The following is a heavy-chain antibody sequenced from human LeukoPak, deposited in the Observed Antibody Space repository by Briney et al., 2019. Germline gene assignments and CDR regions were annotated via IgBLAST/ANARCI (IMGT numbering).Heavy chain of an antibody. CDR3: AKDSCSSTSCYEEDWYFDL. CDR1: GFTFSNYA. D-gene: IGHD2-2*01. CDR2: ISTDGGST. J-gene: IGHJ2*01. Sequence: GGSLRLSCSASGFTFSNYAMHWVRQTPGKGLEYVSAISTDGGSTYYADSVKGRFTISRDNSKNSLYLQMNSLRTEDTALYYCAKDSCSSTSCYEEDWYFDLWGRGTMVTVSS. V-gene: IGHV3-64*04.